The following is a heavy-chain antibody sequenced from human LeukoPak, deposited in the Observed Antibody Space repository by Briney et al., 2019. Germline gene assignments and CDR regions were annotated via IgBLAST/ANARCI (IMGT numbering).Heavy chain of an antibody. J-gene: IGHJ6*02. V-gene: IGHV4-59*01. D-gene: IGHD6-13*01. Sequence: SETLSLTCTVYGGSLSSYYWSWIRQPPGKGLEGIGYIYYSGSTNYNPSLKSRVTISVDTSKNQFSLKLSSVTAADTAVYYCERGNIAAAGKAFYYYYGMDVWGQGTTVTVSS. CDR3: ERGNIAAAGKAFYYYYGMDV. CDR1: GGSLSSYY. CDR2: IYYSGST.